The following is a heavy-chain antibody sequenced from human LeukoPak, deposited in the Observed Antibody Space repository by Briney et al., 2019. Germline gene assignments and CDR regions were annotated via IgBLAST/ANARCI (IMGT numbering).Heavy chain of an antibody. CDR2: ISSSSSTI. CDR3: ARDRPALK. V-gene: IGHV3-48*04. D-gene: IGHD2-2*01. Sequence: GGSLRLSCAASGFTFSSYSMNWVRQAPGKGLEWVSYISSSSSTIYYADSVKGRFTISRDNAKNSLYLQMNNLRAEDTAVYYCARDRPALKWGQGTLVTVSS. J-gene: IGHJ4*02. CDR1: GFTFSSYS.